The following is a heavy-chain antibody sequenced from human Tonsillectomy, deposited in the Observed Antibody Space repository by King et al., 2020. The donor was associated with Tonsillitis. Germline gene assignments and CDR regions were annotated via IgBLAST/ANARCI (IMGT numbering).Heavy chain of an antibody. CDR1: GGSFSGYY. V-gene: IGHV4-34*01. CDR2: INHSGST. CDR3: ARSPLEWLGGAFDI. J-gene: IGHJ3*02. D-gene: IGHD6-19*01. Sequence: VQLQQWGAGLLKPSETLSLTCAVYGGSFSGYYWSWIRQPPGKGLEWIGEINHSGSTNYNPSPKSRVTISVDTSKNQFSLKLSSATAADTAVYYCARSPLEWLGGAFDIWGQGTMVAVSS.